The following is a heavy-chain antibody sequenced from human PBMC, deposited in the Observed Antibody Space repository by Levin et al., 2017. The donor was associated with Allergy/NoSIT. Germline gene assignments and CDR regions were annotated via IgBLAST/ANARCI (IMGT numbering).Heavy chain of an antibody. Sequence: ASVKVSCKASGFTFTSSAVQWVRQARGQRLEWIGWIVVGSGNTNYAQKFQERVTITRDMSTSTAYMELSSLRSEDTAVYYCAAILSPFYDFWSGYYTDYYYYGMDVWGQGTTVTVSS. J-gene: IGHJ6*02. V-gene: IGHV1-58*01. CDR3: AAILSPFYDFWSGYYTDYYYYGMDV. CDR2: IVVGSGNT. D-gene: IGHD3-3*01. CDR1: GFTFTSSA.